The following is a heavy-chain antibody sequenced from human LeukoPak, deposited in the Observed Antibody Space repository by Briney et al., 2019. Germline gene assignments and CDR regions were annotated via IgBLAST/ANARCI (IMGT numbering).Heavy chain of an antibody. V-gene: IGHV3-64*01. Sequence: PGGSLRLSCAASGFTFSSYAMHWVRQAPGKGLEYVSAISSNGGSTFYTNSVKGRFTISRDNAKNSLYLQMNSLRAEDTAVYYCASGRYSTRLHYFDYWGQGTLVTVSS. CDR1: GFTFSSYA. CDR3: ASGRYSTRLHYFDY. J-gene: IGHJ4*02. CDR2: ISSNGGST. D-gene: IGHD2-2*01.